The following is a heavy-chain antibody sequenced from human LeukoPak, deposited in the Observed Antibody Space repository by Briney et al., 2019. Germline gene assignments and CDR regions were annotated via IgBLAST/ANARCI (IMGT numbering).Heavy chain of an antibody. Sequence: AGGSLRLSCAASGFTFSSYWMHWVRQAPGKGLVWVSRINSDGSSTSYADSVKGRFTISRDNAKDTLYLQMNSLRAEDTAVYYCARDYSSGYYYLFDYWGQGTLVTVSS. D-gene: IGHD3-22*01. CDR2: INSDGSST. CDR1: GFTFSSYW. V-gene: IGHV3-74*01. CDR3: ARDYSSGYYYLFDY. J-gene: IGHJ4*02.